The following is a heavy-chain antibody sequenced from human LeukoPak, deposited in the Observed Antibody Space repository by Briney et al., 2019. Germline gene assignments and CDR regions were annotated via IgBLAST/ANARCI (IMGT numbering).Heavy chain of an antibody. D-gene: IGHD1-1*01. CDR3: AKGGNWNGLNYFDY. CDR2: ISGSGDRT. V-gene: IGHV3-23*01. Sequence: GGSLRLSCAASGFTFNSYGMSWVRQAPGKGLEWVSAISGSGDRTYYADSVKGRFTISRDNSKNTLYLQMNSLRAEDTAVYYCAKGGNWNGLNYFDYWGQGTLVTVSS. CDR1: GFTFNSYG. J-gene: IGHJ4*02.